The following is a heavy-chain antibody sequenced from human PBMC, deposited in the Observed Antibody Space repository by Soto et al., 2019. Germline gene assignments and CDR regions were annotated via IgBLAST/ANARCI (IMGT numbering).Heavy chain of an antibody. Sequence: GGSLRLSCASSGITISNYPMSWVRQAPGKGLDWVSGISGSGDRTYYADSANGRFSISKDISKNSLSLQLDSLGVEDTAVYFCVKDDGGYPSTAPHWGQGTLVTVSS. CDR3: VKDDGGYPSTAPH. J-gene: IGHJ4*02. CDR2: ISGSGDRT. CDR1: GITISNYP. V-gene: IGHV3-23*01. D-gene: IGHD3-22*01.